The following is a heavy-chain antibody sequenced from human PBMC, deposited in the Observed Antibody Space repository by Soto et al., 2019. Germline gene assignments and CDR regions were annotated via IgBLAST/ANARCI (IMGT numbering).Heavy chain of an antibody. J-gene: IGHJ4*02. CDR1: GFPFSSYA. D-gene: IGHD1-1*01. CDR2: ISGSGGLT. Sequence: EVQLLVSGGGLVQPGGSLRLSCAASGFPFSSYAMTWVRQAPGKGLEWVSGISGSGGLTYYADFVQGRFTISRDNSKNTLYLQMNSLRADDTAVYYCAKSLSASPNYFFDYWGQGTVVTVSS. CDR3: AKSLSASPNYFFDY. V-gene: IGHV3-23*01.